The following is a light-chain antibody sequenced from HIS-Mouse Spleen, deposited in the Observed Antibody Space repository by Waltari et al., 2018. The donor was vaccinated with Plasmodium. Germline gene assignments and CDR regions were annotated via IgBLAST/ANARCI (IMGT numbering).Light chain of an antibody. CDR2: DAS. CDR3: QQYGSSPLT. Sequence: EIVLTQSPGTLSLSPGARATLSCRPSQSVSSSYLAWSQQKPGQAPRLLIYDASSRATRRPVRFSGSGYGTDFTLTISRLEPEDLAVYYCQQYGSSPLTFGGGTKVEIK. V-gene: IGKV3-20*01. CDR1: QSVSSSY. J-gene: IGKJ4*01.